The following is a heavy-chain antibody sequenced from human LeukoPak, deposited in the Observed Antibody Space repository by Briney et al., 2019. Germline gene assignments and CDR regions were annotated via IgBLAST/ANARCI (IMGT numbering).Heavy chain of an antibody. CDR3: ERDTSGSYNWFDP. D-gene: IGHD1-26*01. CDR2: INPNSGGT. J-gene: IGHJ5*02. Sequence: ASVTVSCMPSGYTFTDYYMHWLRQAPGEGLEWVGRINPNSGGTKYAQKFQGRVTMTRDTSSSTAYMELSSLSSDDTAVYYRERDTSGSYNWFDPWGQGTLVTVSS. CDR1: GYTFTDYY. V-gene: IGHV1-2*06.